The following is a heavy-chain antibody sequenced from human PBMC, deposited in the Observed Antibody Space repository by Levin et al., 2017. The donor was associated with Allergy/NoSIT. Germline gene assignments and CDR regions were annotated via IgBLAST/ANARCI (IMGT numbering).Heavy chain of an antibody. CDR2: ISSSSSYI. CDR3: ARDFTPEPGTYYYGSGGELFYY. Sequence: GESLKISCAASGFTFSSYSMNWVRQAPGKGLEWVSSISSSSSYIYYADSVKGRFTISRDNAKNSLYLQMNSLRAEDTAVYYCARDFTPEPGTYYYGSGGELFYYWGQGTLVTVSS. CDR1: GFTFSSYS. D-gene: IGHD3-10*01. J-gene: IGHJ4*02. V-gene: IGHV3-21*01.